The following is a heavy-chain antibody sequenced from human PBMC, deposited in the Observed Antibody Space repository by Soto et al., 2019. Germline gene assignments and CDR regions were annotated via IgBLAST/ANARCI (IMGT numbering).Heavy chain of an antibody. CDR2: ISYDGSNK. V-gene: IGHV3-30-3*01. D-gene: IGHD3-16*01. Sequence: GGSLRLSCAASGFTFSSYAMHWVRQAPGKGLEWVAVISYDGSNKYYADSVKGRFTISRDNSKNTLYLQMNSLRAEDTAVYYCARGVWGGGGMFDYWGQGTLVTVSS. CDR3: ARGVWGGGGMFDY. CDR1: GFTFSSYA. J-gene: IGHJ4*02.